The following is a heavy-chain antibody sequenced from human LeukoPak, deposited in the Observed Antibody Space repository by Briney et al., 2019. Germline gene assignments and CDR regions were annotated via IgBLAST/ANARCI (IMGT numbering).Heavy chain of an antibody. CDR3: ARALTGDPFDY. CDR2: VYYSGSS. Sequence: PSETLSLTCTVSGDSISSGDYYWSWIRQPPGKGLEWIGYVYYSGSSYYNPSFKSRVTISVDTSKNQFSLKLSSVTAADTAVYYCARALTGDPFDYWGQGTLVTVSS. V-gene: IGHV4-30-4*08. J-gene: IGHJ4*02. D-gene: IGHD7-27*01. CDR1: GDSISSGDYY.